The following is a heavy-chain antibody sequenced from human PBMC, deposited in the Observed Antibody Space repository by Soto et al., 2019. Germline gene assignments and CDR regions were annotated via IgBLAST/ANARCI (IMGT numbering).Heavy chain of an antibody. V-gene: IGHV1-18*01. CDR3: ASLVGATDY. CDR2: ISAYNGNT. D-gene: IGHD1-26*01. CDR1: GYTLTIDG. J-gene: IGHJ4*02. Sequence: QVQLVQSGAEVKKPGASVKVSSIASGYTLTIDGITWVRQAPGQGLEWMGWISAYNGNTDYAQKLQGRVTMTTDTSTSTAYMELRSPRSDDTAVYYCASLVGATDYWGQGTLVTVSS.